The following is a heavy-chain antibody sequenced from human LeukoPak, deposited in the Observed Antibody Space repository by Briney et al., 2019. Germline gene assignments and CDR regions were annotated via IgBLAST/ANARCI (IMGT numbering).Heavy chain of an antibody. J-gene: IGHJ4*02. CDR2: ISAYNGNT. CDR1: GYTFTNYG. V-gene: IGHV1-18*01. Sequence: VASVKVSCKASGYTFTNYGISWVRQAPGQGLERMGWISAYNGNTNYAQKLQGRITLTTDTSTNTAYMELRSLRSDDTAVYYCAREYYYGSGSSYKDYWGQGTLVTVSS. D-gene: IGHD3-10*01. CDR3: AREYYYGSGSSYKDY.